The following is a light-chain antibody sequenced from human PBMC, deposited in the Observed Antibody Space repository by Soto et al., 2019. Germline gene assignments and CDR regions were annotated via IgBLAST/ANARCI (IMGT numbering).Light chain of an antibody. CDR1: KTISRI. Sequence: DIKITQPPSSLFASVGNRVTITCRAGKTISRILNWYQQKPGEPPKLLIYAAYTLQSGVPSRFSGGAFGTDFTLTISSLQPEDFATYYCQQSYSTPRTFGQGTKVEIK. J-gene: IGKJ1*01. CDR2: AAY. CDR3: QQSYSTPRT. V-gene: IGKV1-39*01.